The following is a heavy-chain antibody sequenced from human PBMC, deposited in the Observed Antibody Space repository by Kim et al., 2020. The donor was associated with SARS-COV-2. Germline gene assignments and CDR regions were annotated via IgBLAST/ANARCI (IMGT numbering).Heavy chain of an antibody. D-gene: IGHD4-17*01. CDR1: GFTFSSYG. Sequence: GGSLRLSCAASGFTFSSYGMHWVRQAPGKGLEWVAVISYDGSNKYYADSVKGRFTISRDNSKNTLYLQMNSLRAEDTAVYYCAKALATTRGHGMDVWGQGTTVTVSS. CDR3: AKALATTRGHGMDV. CDR2: ISYDGSNK. J-gene: IGHJ6*02. V-gene: IGHV3-30*18.